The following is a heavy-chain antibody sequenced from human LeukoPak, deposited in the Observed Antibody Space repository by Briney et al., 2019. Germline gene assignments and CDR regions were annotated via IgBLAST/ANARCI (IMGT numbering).Heavy chain of an antibody. CDR1: GFTFSRYG. CDR2: IRYDGSNK. V-gene: IGHV3-30*02. CDR3: AKQDYYGSGSSNYFDY. Sequence: GGSLRLSCAASGFTFSRYGMHWVRQAPGKGLEWVAFIRYDGSNKYYADSVKGRFTISRDNSKNTLYLQMNSLRAEDTAVYYCAKQDYYGSGSSNYFDYWGQGTLVTVSS. D-gene: IGHD3-10*01. J-gene: IGHJ4*02.